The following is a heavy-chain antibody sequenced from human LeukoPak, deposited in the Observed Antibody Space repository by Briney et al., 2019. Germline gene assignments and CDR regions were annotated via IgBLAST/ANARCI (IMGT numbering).Heavy chain of an antibody. CDR2: ISYDGSNK. D-gene: IGHD6-19*01. CDR3: ARVGAGSGWSFGY. Sequence: GGSLRLSCAASGFTFINYDMHWVRQAPGKGLEWVAVISYDGSNKYYADSVKGRFTISRDNSKNTLYLQMNSLRAEYTAVYYCARVGAGSGWSFGYWGQGTLVTVSS. V-gene: IGHV3-30*03. CDR1: GFTFINYD. J-gene: IGHJ4*02.